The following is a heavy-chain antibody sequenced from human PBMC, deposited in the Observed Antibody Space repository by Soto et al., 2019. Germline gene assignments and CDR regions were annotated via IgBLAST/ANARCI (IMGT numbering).Heavy chain of an antibody. CDR3: AAPMYYMLTGYPSWDYYYGIDV. CDR2: IWYDGSNK. D-gene: IGHD3-9*01. Sequence: QVQLVESGGGVVQPGRSLRLSCAASGFTFSSYGMHWVRQAPGKGLEWVAVIWYDGSNKYYADSVKGRFTISRDNSKNTLYLQMNSLRAEDTAVYYCAAPMYYMLTGYPSWDYYYGIDVWVDGTTVTVSS. CDR1: GFTFSSYG. V-gene: IGHV3-33*01. J-gene: IGHJ6*04.